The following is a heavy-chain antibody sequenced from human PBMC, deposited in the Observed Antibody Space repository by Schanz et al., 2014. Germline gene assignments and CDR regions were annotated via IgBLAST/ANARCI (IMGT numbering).Heavy chain of an antibody. V-gene: IGHV3-33*03. D-gene: IGHD4-17*01. CDR2: IWSDGSTK. J-gene: IGHJ4*02. CDR3: ARPRFDYGEVDY. Sequence: QVQMVESGGGVVQPGRSLRLSCAASGFAFSVYGMHWVRQAPGKGPEWVAVIWSDGSTKYYADSVKGRFTISRDNSKNSLYLQMNSLRAEDTAVYYCARPRFDYGEVDYWGQGTLXTVSS. CDR1: GFAFSVYG.